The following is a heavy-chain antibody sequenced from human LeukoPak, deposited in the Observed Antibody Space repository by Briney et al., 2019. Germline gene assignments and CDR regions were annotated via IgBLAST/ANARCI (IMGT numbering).Heavy chain of an antibody. V-gene: IGHV3-64*01. CDR3: ARARGYDTRDFDY. CDR2: ISSNGGST. Sequence: PGGSLRLSCAASGFTFSSYAMHWVRQAPGKGLEYVSAISSNGGSTYYANSVKGRFAISRDNSKNTLYLQMGGLRVEDMAVYYCARARGYDTRDFDYWGQGTLVTVSS. D-gene: IGHD6-13*01. J-gene: IGHJ4*02. CDR1: GFTFSSYA.